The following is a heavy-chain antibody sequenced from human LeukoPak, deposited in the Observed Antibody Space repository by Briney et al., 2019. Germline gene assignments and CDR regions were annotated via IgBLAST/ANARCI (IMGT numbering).Heavy chain of an antibody. V-gene: IGHV1-46*01. CDR3: ARVLVFRGVIRLGGADY. D-gene: IGHD3-10*01. CDR1: GYTFTSYY. CDR2: INPSGGST. Sequence: ASVKLSCNGSGYTFTSYYMHRVRLAPGQGLEWMGIINPSGGSTSYAQKFQGRGTMTRDTSTSTVYMELSSLRSEDTAVYYCARVLVFRGVIRLGGADYWGQGTLVTVSS. J-gene: IGHJ4*02.